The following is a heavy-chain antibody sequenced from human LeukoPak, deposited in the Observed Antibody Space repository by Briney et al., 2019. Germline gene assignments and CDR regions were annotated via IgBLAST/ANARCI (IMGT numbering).Heavy chain of an antibody. D-gene: IGHD5-18*01. Sequence: GGSLRLSCAASGFTFSSYAMSWVRQAPGKGLEWVSAISGSGGSTYYADSVKGRFTISRDNSKNTLYLQMNSLRAEDTAVYYCAKTQGGYSYGFWVDLGFDYWGQGTLVTVSS. J-gene: IGHJ4*02. V-gene: IGHV3-23*01. CDR2: ISGSGGST. CDR3: AKTQGGYSYGFWVDLGFDY. CDR1: GFTFSSYA.